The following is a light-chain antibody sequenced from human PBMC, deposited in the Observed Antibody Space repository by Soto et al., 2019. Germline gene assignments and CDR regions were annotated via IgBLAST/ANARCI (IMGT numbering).Light chain of an antibody. CDR3: QQYGNSPIT. V-gene: IGKV3-20*01. CDR2: GTS. CDR1: ERIYSAY. Sequence: VVLTPSPGTLSLSRGESATLSCRASERIYSAYLGWYQQKPGQAPRLLIYGTSSRATGIPDRFSGSGSGTDFTLTISRLEPEDFAVYYCQQYGNSPITFGQGTRLEIK. J-gene: IGKJ5*01.